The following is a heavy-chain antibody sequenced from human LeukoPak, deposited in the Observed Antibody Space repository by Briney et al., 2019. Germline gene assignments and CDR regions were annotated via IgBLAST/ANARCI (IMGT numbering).Heavy chain of an antibody. CDR1: GGSFSGYY. V-gene: IGHV4-34*01. CDR3: AREGLIAAAGTQH. J-gene: IGHJ1*01. D-gene: IGHD6-13*01. CDR2: INHSGST. Sequence: NPSETLSLTCAVYGGSFSGYYWSWIRQPPGKGLEWIGEINHSGSTNYNPSLKSRVTISVDTSKNQFSPKLSSVTAADTAVYYCAREGLIAAAGTQHWGQGTLVTVSS.